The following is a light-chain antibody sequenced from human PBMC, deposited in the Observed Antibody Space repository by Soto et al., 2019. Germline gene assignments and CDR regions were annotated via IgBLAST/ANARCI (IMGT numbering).Light chain of an antibody. Sequence: EILLTQSPATLSLSAGERATLSCRASQSVTTSYLAWYQQKPGQAPRLLMYGTSNRATGIPDRFSGSGSATDFTLTISRLEPEDFAVYYCHQYGDSPQTFGQGTKVDIK. V-gene: IGKV3-20*01. CDR2: GTS. CDR1: QSVTTSY. CDR3: HQYGDSPQT. J-gene: IGKJ1*01.